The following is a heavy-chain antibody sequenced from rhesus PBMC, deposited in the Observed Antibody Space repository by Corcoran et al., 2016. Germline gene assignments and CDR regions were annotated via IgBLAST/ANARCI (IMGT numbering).Heavy chain of an antibody. Sequence: QVQLQESGPGLVKPSETLSLTCAVSGGSISDDYYWSWIRQPPGKGLEWIGYIYGSGGGTNYNPSLKNRVTISIDTSKTQFSLKLSSVTAADTAVYYCAGGYSSGWYYFDYWGQGVLVTVSS. V-gene: IGHV4-106*01. CDR1: GGSISDDYY. D-gene: IGHD6-31*01. CDR2: IYGSGGGT. J-gene: IGHJ4*01. CDR3: AGGYSSGWYYFDY.